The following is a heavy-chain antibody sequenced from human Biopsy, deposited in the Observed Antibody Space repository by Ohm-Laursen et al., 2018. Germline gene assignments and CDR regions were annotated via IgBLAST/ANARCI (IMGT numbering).Heavy chain of an antibody. CDR2: ITGGGNYI. J-gene: IGHJ4*02. V-gene: IGHV3-21*06. D-gene: IGHD4-17*01. Sequence: SLRLSCSASGFTFRTYGMNWVRQAPGKGLEWVSSITGGGNYINYADSVRGRFTISRDNSKNSVYLVMSSLRAEDTAVYFCATAAYAPPYFDLWGRGTVVTVSS. CDR1: GFTFRTYG. CDR3: ATAAYAPPYFDL.